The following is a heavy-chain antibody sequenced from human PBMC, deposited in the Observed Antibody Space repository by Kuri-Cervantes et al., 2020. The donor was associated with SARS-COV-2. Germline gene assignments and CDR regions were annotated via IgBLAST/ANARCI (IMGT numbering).Heavy chain of an antibody. D-gene: IGHD3-3*01. V-gene: IGHV3-30*02. CDR2: IRYDGSNK. J-gene: IGHJ2*01. CDR1: GITFSSHG. CDR3: AKDAYYDFWSGYYPDWYFDL. Sequence: GESLKISCAASGITFSSHGMHWVRQAPGKGLEWVAFIRYDGSNKYYADSAKGRFTISRDNSKNTLYLQMNSLRAEDTAVYYCAKDAYYDFWSGYYPDWYFDLWGRGTLVTVSS.